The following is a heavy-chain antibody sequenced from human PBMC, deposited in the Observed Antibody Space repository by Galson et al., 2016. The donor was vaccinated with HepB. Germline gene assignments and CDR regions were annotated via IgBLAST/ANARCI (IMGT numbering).Heavy chain of an antibody. Sequence: TLSLTCTVSGGSISSGGYYWSWIRQHPGKGLEWIGYIYYSGSTYYNTSLKSRVTIPVDTSKNQFSLKLSSVTAADTAVFYCARAFVRHDYGDYRPYWYFDLWGRGTLVTVSS. CDR2: IYYSGST. J-gene: IGHJ2*01. V-gene: IGHV4-31*03. D-gene: IGHD4-17*01. CDR1: GGSISSGGYY. CDR3: ARAFVRHDYGDYRPYWYFDL.